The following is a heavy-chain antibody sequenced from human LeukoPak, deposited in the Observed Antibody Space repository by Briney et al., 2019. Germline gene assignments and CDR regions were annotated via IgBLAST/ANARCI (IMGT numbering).Heavy chain of an antibody. Sequence: GGSLRLSCAASGFTFSSYAMHWVRQAPGKGLEWVAVISYDGSNKYYADSVKGRFTISRDNSKNTLYLQMNSLRAEDTAVYYCARDHGYSYESYYYYYMDVWGKGTTVTLSS. D-gene: IGHD5-18*01. CDR2: ISYDGSNK. J-gene: IGHJ6*03. V-gene: IGHV3-30*01. CDR1: GFTFSSYA. CDR3: ARDHGYSYESYYYYYMDV.